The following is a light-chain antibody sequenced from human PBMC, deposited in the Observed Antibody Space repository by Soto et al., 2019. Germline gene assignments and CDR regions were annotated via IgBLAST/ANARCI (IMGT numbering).Light chain of an antibody. CDR3: SSYTSSSTLV. CDR2: EVI. CDR1: SSDVGDYNY. J-gene: IGLJ2*01. Sequence: SALTQPASVSGSPGQSITISCIATSSDVGDYNYVSWYQQYPGKAPKLMISEVINRPSGVSDRFSGSKSGNTASLIISGLQAEDEADYYCSSYTSSSTLVFGGGTKLTVL. V-gene: IGLV2-14*01.